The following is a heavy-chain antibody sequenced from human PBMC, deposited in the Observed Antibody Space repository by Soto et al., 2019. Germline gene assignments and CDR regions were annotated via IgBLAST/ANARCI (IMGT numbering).Heavy chain of an antibody. V-gene: IGHV3-64*01. CDR3: VRSEYSGFDFWGNSLDY. D-gene: IGHD5-12*01. Sequence: PGGSLRLSCAASGFTFSSYAMSWVRQAPGKGLESISGIKNNGGTTYYANSVKGRFTISRDNSKSTLYLQMGSLRAEDTAVYYCVRSEYSGFDFWGNSLDYWGLGTLVTVSS. J-gene: IGHJ4*02. CDR1: GFTFSSYA. CDR2: IKNNGGTT.